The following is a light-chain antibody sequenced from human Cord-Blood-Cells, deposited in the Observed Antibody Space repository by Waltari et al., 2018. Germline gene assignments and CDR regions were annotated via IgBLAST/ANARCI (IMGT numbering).Light chain of an antibody. Sequence: EIVLTQSPGTLSLSPGERATLSCRASQSVSSSYLAWYQQKPGQAPMLLIYGASSRATGIPDRFRGSGSGTDFTLTISRLEPEDFAVYDCQQYGSSPYSFDQGTTLEIK. CDR2: GAS. V-gene: IGKV3-20*01. CDR3: QQYGSSPYS. J-gene: IGKJ2*03. CDR1: QSVSSSY.